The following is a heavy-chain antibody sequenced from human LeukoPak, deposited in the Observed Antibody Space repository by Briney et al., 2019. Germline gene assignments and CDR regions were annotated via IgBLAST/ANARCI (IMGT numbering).Heavy chain of an antibody. J-gene: IGHJ3*02. D-gene: IGHD3-22*01. V-gene: IGHV3-23*01. Sequence: PGGSLRLSCAASGFTFSSYAMSWVRQAPGKGLEWVSAISGSGGSTYYADSVKGRFTISRDNSKNTLYLQMNSLRAEDTAVYYCAKATYYYDSSGYYQGAFDIWGQGTMVTVSS. CDR1: GFTFSSYA. CDR2: ISGSGGST. CDR3: AKATYYYDSSGYYQGAFDI.